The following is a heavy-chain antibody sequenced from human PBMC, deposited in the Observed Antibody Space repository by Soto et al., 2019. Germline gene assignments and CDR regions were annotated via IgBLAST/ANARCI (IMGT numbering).Heavy chain of an antibody. CDR1: GGSISSGDDY. CDR2: IYHSGAT. J-gene: IGHJ4*02. D-gene: IGHD3-10*01. V-gene: IGHV4-30-4*01. CDR3: ARVRGDVAFDY. Sequence: QVQLQESGPGLVKPSQTLSLTCTVSGGSISSGDDYWSWIRQPPGKGLEWIGYIYHSGATCYNPSLKSRVTISVDRPKNQFSLKLNSVTAADTAVYYCARVRGDVAFDYWGQGTLVTVSS.